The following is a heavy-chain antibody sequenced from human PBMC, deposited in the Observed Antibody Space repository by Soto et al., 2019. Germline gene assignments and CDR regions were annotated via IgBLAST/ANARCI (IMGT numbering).Heavy chain of an antibody. CDR3: ARTYLTTVTTYSAFDI. D-gene: IGHD4-17*01. J-gene: IGHJ3*02. CDR2: IDPSDSYT. Sequence: GESLKISCKGSGYSFTSYWISWVRQMPGKGLEGRGRIDPSDSYTNYSPSFQGHVTISAEKSISAAYLQWSSLKASDTAMYYCARTYLTTVTTYSAFDIWGQGTMVTVSS. CDR1: GYSFTSYW. V-gene: IGHV5-10-1*01.